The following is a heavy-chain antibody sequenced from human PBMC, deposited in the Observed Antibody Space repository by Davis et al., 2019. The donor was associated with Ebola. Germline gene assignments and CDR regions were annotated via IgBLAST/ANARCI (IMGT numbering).Heavy chain of an antibody. CDR2: VDPKAGKT. V-gene: IGHV1-69-2*01. CDR1: GYSFSEYY. D-gene: IGHD3-9*01. Sequence: ASVKVSCKGSGYSFSEYYIHWIQGAPGKGLEWVGLVDPKAGKTIYAEKLKDRVTITADKSKDTVYMELSGLRFEDTAIYYCATLDILTAFVSYAMDVWGQGTTVTVS. J-gene: IGHJ6*02. CDR3: ATLDILTAFVSYAMDV.